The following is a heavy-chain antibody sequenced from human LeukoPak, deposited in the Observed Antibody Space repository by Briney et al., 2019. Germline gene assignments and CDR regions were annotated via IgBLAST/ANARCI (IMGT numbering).Heavy chain of an antibody. D-gene: IGHD2-15*01. Sequence: GGSLRLPCAASGFTFSSYIMNWIRQAPGKGLEWVSSISSSSSYIYYADSVKGRFTISRDNAKNSLYLQMNSLRAEDTAVYYCARGGPYCSGGSCHDAFDIWGQGTMVTVSS. CDR2: ISSSSSYI. CDR3: ARGGPYCSGGSCHDAFDI. V-gene: IGHV3-21*01. J-gene: IGHJ3*02. CDR1: GFTFSSYI.